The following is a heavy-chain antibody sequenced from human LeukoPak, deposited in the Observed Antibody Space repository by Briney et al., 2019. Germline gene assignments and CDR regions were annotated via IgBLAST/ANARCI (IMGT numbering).Heavy chain of an antibody. J-gene: IGHJ5*02. CDR1: GGSISSSY. Sequence: SETLSLTCTVSGGSISSSYWSWIRQPAGKGLEWIGRIYTSGSTNYNPSLKSRVTISVDKSKNQFSLKLSSVTAADTAVYYCATYKPGGWFDPWGQGTLVTVSS. D-gene: IGHD3-16*01. V-gene: IGHV4-4*07. CDR3: ATYKPGGWFDP. CDR2: IYTSGST.